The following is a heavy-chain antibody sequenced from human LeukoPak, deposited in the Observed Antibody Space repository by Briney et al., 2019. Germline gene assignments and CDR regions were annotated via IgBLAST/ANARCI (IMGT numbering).Heavy chain of an antibody. V-gene: IGHV3-23*01. Sequence: GGSLRLSCAASGFTFSSYAMSWVRQAPGKGLEWVSAISGSGGSTYYADSVKGRFTISRDNSKNTLYLQMNSLTAEDTAVYYCAKADYSTTYFDYWGQGTLVTVSS. CDR2: ISGSGGST. CDR1: GFTFSSYA. J-gene: IGHJ4*02. CDR3: AKADYSTTYFDY. D-gene: IGHD4-11*01.